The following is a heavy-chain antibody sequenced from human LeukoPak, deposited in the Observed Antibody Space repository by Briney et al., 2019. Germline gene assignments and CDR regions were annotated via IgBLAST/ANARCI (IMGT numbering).Heavy chain of an antibody. J-gene: IGHJ4*02. CDR1: GYTFTGYY. CDR2: INPNSGGT. V-gene: IGHV1-2*04. Sequence: EASVKVSCKASGYTFTGYYMHWVRQAPGQGLEWMGWINPNSGGTNYAQKFQGWVTMTRDTSISTAYMELSRLRSDDTAVYYCARASLVGATEAYFDYWGQGTLVTVSS. CDR3: ARASLVGATEAYFDY. D-gene: IGHD1-26*01.